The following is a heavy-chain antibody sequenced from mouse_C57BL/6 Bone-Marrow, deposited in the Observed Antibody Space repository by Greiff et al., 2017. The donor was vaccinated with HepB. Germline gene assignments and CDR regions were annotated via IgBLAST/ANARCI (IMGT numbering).Heavy chain of an antibody. D-gene: IGHD1-1*01. CDR2: ILPGSGST. J-gene: IGHJ3*01. CDR1: GYTFSSYW. CDR3: ARGYYGNWFAY. Sequence: QVQLQQSGDEVMKPGASVKISCKATGYTFSSYWIEWIKQRPGHGLEWIGEILPGSGSTNYNEKFKGKATFTTETSSNTAYMELSRLTSEDSAVYYSARGYYGNWFAYWGQGTLVTFSA. V-gene: IGHV1-9*01.